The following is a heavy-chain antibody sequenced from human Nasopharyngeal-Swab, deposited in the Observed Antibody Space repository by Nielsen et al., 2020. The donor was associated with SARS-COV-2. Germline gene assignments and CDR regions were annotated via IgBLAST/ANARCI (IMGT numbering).Heavy chain of an antibody. V-gene: IGHV1-46*01. J-gene: IGHJ4*02. D-gene: IGHD4-11*01. CDR3: ARGAPNTVSALDY. CDR2: INPSGGST. Sequence: WVRQAPGEGLEWMGIINPSGGSTSYAQKFQGRVTMTRDKSTSTVYMDVSSLRSEDTAVYSCARGAPNTVSALDYWGQGTPVTVSS.